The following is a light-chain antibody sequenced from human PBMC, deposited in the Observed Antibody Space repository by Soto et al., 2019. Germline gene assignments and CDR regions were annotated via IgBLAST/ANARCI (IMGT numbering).Light chain of an antibody. Sequence: QSALTQPASVSGSPGQSITISCTGTSSDDGSYNLVSWYQQHPGKAPKLMIYEVSKRPSGVSNRFSGSKSGNTASLTISGLQAEDEADYYCCSYAGSSTVFGGGTQLTVL. CDR2: EVS. V-gene: IGLV2-23*02. CDR3: CSYAGSSTV. CDR1: SSDDGSYNL. J-gene: IGLJ2*01.